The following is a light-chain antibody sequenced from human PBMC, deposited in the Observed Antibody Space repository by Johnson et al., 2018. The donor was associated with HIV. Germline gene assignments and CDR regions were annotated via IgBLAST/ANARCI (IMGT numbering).Light chain of an antibody. CDR3: GAWDSSLSAHFV. J-gene: IGLJ1*01. CDR1: SSNIGNNY. V-gene: IGLV1-51*01. CDR2: DNN. Sequence: QSVLTQPPSVSAAPGQKVTISCSGSSSNIGNNYVSWYQQLPGTAPRIVTYDNNKRPSGIHDRFSASKSGTSATLVITGLQPGDEAAYYCGAWDSSLSAHFVFGTGTKVTVL.